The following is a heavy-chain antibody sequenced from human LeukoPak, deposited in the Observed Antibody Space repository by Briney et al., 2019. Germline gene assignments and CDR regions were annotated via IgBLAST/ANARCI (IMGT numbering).Heavy chain of an antibody. CDR3: ARNAYYSADY. Sequence: SETLSLTCTVSGGSISSYYWSWIRQPPGKGLEWIGYIYYSGNTNYSPSLKSRVTMSVDMSMNQFSLELTSVTAADTAVYYCARNAYYSADYWGQGILVTVSS. CDR1: GGSISSYY. V-gene: IGHV4-59*08. CDR2: IYYSGNT. D-gene: IGHD2/OR15-2a*01. J-gene: IGHJ4*02.